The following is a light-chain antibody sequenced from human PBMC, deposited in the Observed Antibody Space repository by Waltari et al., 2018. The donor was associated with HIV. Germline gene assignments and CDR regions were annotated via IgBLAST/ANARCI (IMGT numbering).Light chain of an antibody. CDR3: QAWGSTTSGV. CDR2: QDH. J-gene: IGLJ2*01. V-gene: IGLV3-1*01. CDR1: ELGDKY. Sequence: SYEVTQPPSVAVSPGQTATITCSGYELGDKYTCWYQHKPGQSPLLVIYQDHKRPSGIRGRFSGSSSGYTATLTISGSLPMDEADYYCQAWGSTTSGVFGRGTKLTVL.